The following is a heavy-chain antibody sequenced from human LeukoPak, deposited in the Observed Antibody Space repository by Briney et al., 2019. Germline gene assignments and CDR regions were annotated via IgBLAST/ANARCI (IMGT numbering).Heavy chain of an antibody. V-gene: IGHV3-74*01. CDR1: RFTFSDYA. J-gene: IGHJ4*02. CDR3: ASLYSSSWYSKDRFDY. CDR2: INSDGSST. D-gene: IGHD6-13*01. Sequence: GKSLRLSCAASRFTFSDYAMHWVRQAPGKGLVWVSRINSDGSSTSYADSVKGRFTISRDNAKNTLYLQMNSLRAEDTAVYYCASLYSSSWYSKDRFDYWGQGTLVTVSS.